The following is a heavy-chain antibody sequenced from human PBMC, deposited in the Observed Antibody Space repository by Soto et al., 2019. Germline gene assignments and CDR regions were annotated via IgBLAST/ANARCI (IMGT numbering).Heavy chain of an antibody. CDR2: ISYDGSNK. V-gene: IGHV3-30*18. J-gene: IGHJ4*02. CDR1: GFTFSSYG. D-gene: IGHD5-18*01. Sequence: QVQLVESGGGVVQPGRSLRLSCAASGFTFSSYGMHWVRQAPGKGLEWVAVISYDGSNKYYADSVKGRFTISRDNSKNTLYLQMNSLRAEDTAVYYCAKEGYSYGYEPFDYWGQGTLDTVSS. CDR3: AKEGYSYGYEPFDY.